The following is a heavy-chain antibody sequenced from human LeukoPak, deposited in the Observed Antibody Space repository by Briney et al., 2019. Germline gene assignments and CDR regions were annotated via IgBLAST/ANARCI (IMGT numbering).Heavy chain of an antibody. Sequence: SETLSLTCAVYGGSFSGYYWSWIRHPPGKGLEWIGEINHSGSTNYNPSLKSRVTISVDTSKNQFSLKLSSVTAADTAVYYCARGRSEMATIAGRDYWGQGTLVTVSS. V-gene: IGHV4-34*01. CDR1: GGSFSGYY. J-gene: IGHJ4*02. D-gene: IGHD5-24*01. CDR3: ARGRSEMATIAGRDY. CDR2: INHSGST.